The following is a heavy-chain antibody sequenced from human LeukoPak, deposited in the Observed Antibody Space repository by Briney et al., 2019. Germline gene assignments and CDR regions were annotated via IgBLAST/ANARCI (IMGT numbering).Heavy chain of an antibody. V-gene: IGHV1-69*05. Sequence: ASVKVSCKASGGTFSSYAISWVRQAPGQGLEWMGGIIPIFGTANYAQKLQGRLTMTTDTSTSTVYMELRSLRSDDTAVYYCARDRQEIDTSGGDFDYWGQGTLVTVSS. CDR1: GGTFSSYA. D-gene: IGHD3-3*01. CDR3: ARDRQEIDTSGGDFDY. CDR2: IIPIFGTA. J-gene: IGHJ4*02.